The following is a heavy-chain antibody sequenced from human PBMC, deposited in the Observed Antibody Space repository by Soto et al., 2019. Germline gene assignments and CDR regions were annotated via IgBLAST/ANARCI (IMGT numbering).Heavy chain of an antibody. CDR1: GGSFSGYY. J-gene: IGHJ4*02. V-gene: IGHV4-34*01. D-gene: IGHD2-15*01. CDR2: INHSGST. Sequence: SETLSLTCAVYGGSFSGYYWSWIRQPPGKGLEWIGEINHSGSTNYNPSLKSRVTISVDTSKNQFSLKLSSVTAADTAVYYCARWPNIVVVVAATAFDYWGQGTLVTVSS. CDR3: ARWPNIVVVVAATAFDY.